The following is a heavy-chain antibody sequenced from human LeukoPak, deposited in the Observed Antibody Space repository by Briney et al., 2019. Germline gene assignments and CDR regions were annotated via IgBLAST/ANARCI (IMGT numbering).Heavy chain of an antibody. J-gene: IGHJ4*02. CDR2: INPNSGGT. Sequence: ASVKVSCKASGYTFTGYYMHWVRQAPGQGLEWMGWINPNSGGTNYAQKFQGRVTMTRDTSISTAYMELSRLRSDDTAVYYCARDLAVGATERFDYWGQGTLVTVSS. CDR3: ARDLAVGATERFDY. D-gene: IGHD1-26*01. CDR1: GYTFTGYY. V-gene: IGHV1-2*02.